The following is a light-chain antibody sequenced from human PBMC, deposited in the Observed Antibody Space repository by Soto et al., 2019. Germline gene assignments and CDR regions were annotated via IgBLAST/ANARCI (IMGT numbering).Light chain of an antibody. CDR3: SSYAGSNNFV. V-gene: IGLV2-8*01. CDR2: EVS. J-gene: IGLJ1*01. Sequence: QSALTQPPSASGSPGQSVTISCTGTSSDVGFYNYVSWYQHHPGKAPKLMIYEVSKRPSGVPDRCSGSKSGNTASLTVSGLQAEDEADYYCSSYAGSNNFVFGTGTKLTVL. CDR1: SSDVGFYNY.